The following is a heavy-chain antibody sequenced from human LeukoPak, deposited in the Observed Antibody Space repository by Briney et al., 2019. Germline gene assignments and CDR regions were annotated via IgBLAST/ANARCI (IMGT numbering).Heavy chain of an antibody. CDR3: ARDREDTVATIWLGGFDP. Sequence: SGGSLRLSCAASGFIFSNYGMHWVRQAPGKGLERVAIISYDGSNKYYADSVKGRFTISRDNSKNTLYLQMNSLRAEDTAVYYCARDREDTVATIWLGGFDPWGQGTLVTVSS. J-gene: IGHJ5*02. D-gene: IGHD5-12*01. V-gene: IGHV3-30*03. CDR2: ISYDGSNK. CDR1: GFIFSNYG.